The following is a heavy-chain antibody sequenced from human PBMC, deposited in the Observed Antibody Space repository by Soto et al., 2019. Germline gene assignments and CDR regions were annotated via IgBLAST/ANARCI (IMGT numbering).Heavy chain of an antibody. CDR1: GYTFTSYG. CDR2: ISAYNGNT. Sequence: ASVKVSCKASGYTFTSYGISWVRQAPGQGLEWMGWISAYNGNTNYAQKLQGRVTMTTDTSTSTAYMELRSLRSDDTAVYYCARDLPITMVRGSGSSDYWGQGTLVTVSS. D-gene: IGHD3-10*01. J-gene: IGHJ4*02. V-gene: IGHV1-18*04. CDR3: ARDLPITMVRGSGSSDY.